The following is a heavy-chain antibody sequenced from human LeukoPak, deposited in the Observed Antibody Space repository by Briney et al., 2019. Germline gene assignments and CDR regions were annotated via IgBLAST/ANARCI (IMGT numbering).Heavy chain of an antibody. D-gene: IGHD2-21*02. V-gene: IGHV3-7*01. CDR3: ARDGRGYCGGDCFLSWFDP. J-gene: IGHJ5*02. CDR2: IKQDGSEK. CDR1: GFTFSSYA. Sequence: GGSLRLSCAASGFTFSSYAMSWVRQAPGKGLEWVANIKQDGSEKYYVDSVKGRFTISRDNAKNSLYLQMSSLRADGTAVYYCARDGRGYCGGDCFLSWFDPWGQGTLVTVSS.